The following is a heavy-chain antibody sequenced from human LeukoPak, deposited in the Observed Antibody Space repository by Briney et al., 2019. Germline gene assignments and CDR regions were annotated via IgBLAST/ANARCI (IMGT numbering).Heavy chain of an antibody. CDR1: GYTFTSYD. CDR3: AIYFYGDYASIYYYYGMDV. V-gene: IGHV1-8*01. CDR2: MNPNSGNT. J-gene: IGHJ6*02. D-gene: IGHD4-17*01. Sequence: GASVKVSCKASGYTFTSYDINWVRQATGQGLEWMGWMNPNSGNTGYAQKFQGRVTMTRNTSISTAYMELSSLRSEDTAVYYCAIYFYGDYASIYYYYGMDVWGQGTTVTVSS.